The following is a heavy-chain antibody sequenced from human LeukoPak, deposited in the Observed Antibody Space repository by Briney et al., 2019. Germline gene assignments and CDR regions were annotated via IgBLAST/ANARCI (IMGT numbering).Heavy chain of an antibody. CDR1: GYTFTSYY. CDR2: INPSGGST. CDR3: ASLYYYDSSGYYPFDY. D-gene: IGHD3-22*01. J-gene: IGHJ4*02. V-gene: IGHV1-46*03. Sequence: ASVKVSCKASGYTFTSYYMHWVRQAPGQGLEWMGIINPSGGSTSYAQKFQGRVTMTRDMSTSTVYMELSSLRSEDTAVYYCASLYYYDSSGYYPFDYWGQGTLVTVSS.